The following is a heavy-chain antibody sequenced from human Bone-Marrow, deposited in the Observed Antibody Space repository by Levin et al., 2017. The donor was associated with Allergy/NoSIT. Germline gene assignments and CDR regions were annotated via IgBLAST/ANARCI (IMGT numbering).Heavy chain of an antibody. CDR2: IYYNGNT. Sequence: SQTLSLTCTVSGGSISSYYWSWIRQPPGKGLEWSGYIYYNGNTNYSPSLTSRVTISVYTSNNQFFLDLNSVTAADTAVYYCARQLQDYAFDIWGQGTMVTVSS. CDR1: GGSISSYY. J-gene: IGHJ3*02. CDR3: ARQLQDYAFDI. V-gene: IGHV4-59*01. D-gene: IGHD2-2*01.